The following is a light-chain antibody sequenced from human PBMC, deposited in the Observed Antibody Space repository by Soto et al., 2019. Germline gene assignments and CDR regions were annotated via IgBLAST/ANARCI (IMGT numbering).Light chain of an antibody. CDR2: QDS. J-gene: IGLJ2*01. CDR1: KLGVQY. CDR3: QEWDSSTEV. V-gene: IGLV3-1*01. Sequence: SYELTQPPSVSVSPGQTASITCSGDKLGVQYACWYQQKPGQYPVLVIYQDSKRTSGIPERFSGSNYGNTATLTIIGTQAMDEADYYCQEWDSSTEVFGGGTNLTVL.